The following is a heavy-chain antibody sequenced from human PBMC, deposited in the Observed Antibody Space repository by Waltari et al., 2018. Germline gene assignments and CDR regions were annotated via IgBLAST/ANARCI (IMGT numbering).Heavy chain of an antibody. V-gene: IGHV4-38-2*02. CDR2: IYHSGGT. J-gene: IGHJ5*02. CDR3: ARDRSGSDGLNWFDP. Sequence: QVQLQESGPGLVKPSETLSLTCTVSGYSISSGYYWGWIRQPPGKGLEWIGSIYHSGGTYYNPSLKSRVTISVDTANTQFSLKLSSVTAADTAVYYCARDRSGSDGLNWFDPWGQGTLVTVSS. D-gene: IGHD1-26*01. CDR1: GYSISSGYY.